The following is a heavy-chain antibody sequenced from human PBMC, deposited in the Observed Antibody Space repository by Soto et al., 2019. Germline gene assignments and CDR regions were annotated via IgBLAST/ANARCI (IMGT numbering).Heavy chain of an antibody. CDR3: AREGSGSGSYDY. CDR2: INPSGAGT. D-gene: IGHD3-10*01. J-gene: IGHJ4*02. Sequence: QVQLVQSGAEVKKPGASVKVSCKASGYTFSSYGISWVRQAPGQGLEWMGIINPSGAGTSYAQEFQGRVTMTRDPSTSTVYMELSSLRSEDTAVYYCAREGSGSGSYDYWGQGTLVTVSS. V-gene: IGHV1-46*01. CDR1: GYTFSSYG.